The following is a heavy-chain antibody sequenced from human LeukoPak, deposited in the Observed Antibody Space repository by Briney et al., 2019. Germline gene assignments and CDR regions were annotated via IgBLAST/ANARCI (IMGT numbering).Heavy chain of an antibody. CDR1: GGSISSYY. D-gene: IGHD4-11*01. V-gene: IGHV4-59*08. CDR2: IYYSGST. CDR3: ARLYSGYYYGMDV. Sequence: SETLSLTCTVSGGSISSYYWSWIRQPPGKGLEWIGYIYYSGSTNYNPSLKSRVTTSVDTSKNQFSLKLSSVTAADTAVYYCARLYSGYYYGMDVWGQGTTVTVSS. J-gene: IGHJ6*02.